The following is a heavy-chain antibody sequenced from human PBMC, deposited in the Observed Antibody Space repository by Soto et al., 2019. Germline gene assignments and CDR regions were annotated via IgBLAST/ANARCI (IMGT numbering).Heavy chain of an antibody. Sequence: QVQLVESGGGVGQPGRSLRLSCAASGFTFSSYGITWVRQAPGKGLEWVAVISYEGSNKHYADSVKGRFTISRDNSQNTLYLQMNGLGAEDTSVYYCAAYGDPDYYYYYFIDVWGKGTPVTVSS. CDR2: ISYEGSNK. J-gene: IGHJ6*03. CDR1: GFTFSSYG. V-gene: IGHV3-30*03. CDR3: AAYGDPDYYYYYFIDV. D-gene: IGHD4-17*01.